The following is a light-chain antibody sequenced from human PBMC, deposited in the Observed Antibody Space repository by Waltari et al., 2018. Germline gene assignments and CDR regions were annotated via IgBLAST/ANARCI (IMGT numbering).Light chain of an antibody. V-gene: IGLV1-47*01. J-gene: IGLJ2*01. Sequence: QSVLTHPPSASGTPGQSVTISCSGSLSNIATPYVYWYQQHPGPAPKPLIYLTHQRPSGVPDRFSASKSGTSASLAISGLRFEDEADYYCATRDEGPTVVFGGGTKLTVL. CDR3: ATRDEGPTVV. CDR2: LTH. CDR1: LSNIATPY.